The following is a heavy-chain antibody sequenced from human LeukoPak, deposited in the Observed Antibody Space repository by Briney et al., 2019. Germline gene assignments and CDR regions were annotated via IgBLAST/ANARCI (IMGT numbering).Heavy chain of an antibody. CDR3: ARERNYDFWSGYPDAFDI. CDR2: IYDSGST. D-gene: IGHD3-3*01. J-gene: IGHJ3*02. CDR1: GGSISNSY. V-gene: IGHV4-59*12. Sequence: PSETLSLTCTVSGGSISNSYWSWIRQPPGKGLEWIGYIYDSGSTNYSPSLKSRVTISVATSKTQFSLKLSSVTAADTAVYYCARERNYDFWSGYPDAFDIWGQGTMVTVSS.